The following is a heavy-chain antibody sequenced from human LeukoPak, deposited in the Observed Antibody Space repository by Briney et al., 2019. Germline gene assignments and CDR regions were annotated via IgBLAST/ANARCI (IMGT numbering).Heavy chain of an antibody. CDR3: ARLDSSATKDWYFDL. D-gene: IGHD3-22*01. V-gene: IGHV1-46*01. CDR1: GYTFTSYY. Sequence: ASVKVSCKASGYTFTSYYMHWVRQAPGQGLEWMGIINPSGGNTRYAQKFQGRVPMTRDTSTSTVYMEVSSLRSEDTAVYYCARLDSSATKDWYFDLWGRGTLVTVSS. CDR2: INPSGGNT. J-gene: IGHJ2*01.